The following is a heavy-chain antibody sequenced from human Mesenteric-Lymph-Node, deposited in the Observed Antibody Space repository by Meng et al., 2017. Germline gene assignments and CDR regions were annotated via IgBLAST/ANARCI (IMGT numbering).Heavy chain of an antibody. V-gene: IGHV4-39*01. J-gene: IGHJ4*02. D-gene: IGHD6-19*01. Sequence: QLQLPESGPGLVKPSETLSLTCTVSGGSISSSSYYWGWIRQPPGKGLEWIGSIYYSGSTYYNPSLKSRVTISVDTSKNQFSLKLSSVTAADTAVYYCARIAVAGTFDYWGQGTLVTVSS. CDR2: IYYSGST. CDR1: GGSISSSSYY. CDR3: ARIAVAGTFDY.